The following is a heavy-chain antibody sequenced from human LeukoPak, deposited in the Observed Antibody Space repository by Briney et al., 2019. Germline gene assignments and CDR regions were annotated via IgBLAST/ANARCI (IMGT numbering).Heavy chain of an antibody. D-gene: IGHD6-25*01. J-gene: IGHJ6*03. Sequence: GGSLRLSCAASGFTFSTYTMNWVRQPPGEGLEWVSNIGTSSSTIYYADSVKGRFTISRDNAKNSLYLQMNSLRADDTAVYYCARFAAGGSYYYYMDVWGKGTTVTVSS. CDR3: ARFAAGGSYYYYMDV. CDR1: GFTFSTYT. V-gene: IGHV3-48*01. CDR2: IGTSSSTI.